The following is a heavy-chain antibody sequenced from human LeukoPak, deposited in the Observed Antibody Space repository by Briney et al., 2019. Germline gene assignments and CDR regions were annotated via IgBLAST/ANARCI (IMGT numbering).Heavy chain of an antibody. Sequence: SETLSLTCAVYGGSFSGYYWSWIRQPPGKGLEWIGEINHSGSTNYNPSLKSRVTISVDTSKNQFSLKLSSVTAADTAVYYCAREQQLVFRSGSTSPRIFDYWGQGTLVTVSS. D-gene: IGHD6-13*01. CDR2: INHSGST. J-gene: IGHJ4*02. CDR3: AREQQLVFRSGSTSPRIFDY. CDR1: GGSFSGYY. V-gene: IGHV4-34*01.